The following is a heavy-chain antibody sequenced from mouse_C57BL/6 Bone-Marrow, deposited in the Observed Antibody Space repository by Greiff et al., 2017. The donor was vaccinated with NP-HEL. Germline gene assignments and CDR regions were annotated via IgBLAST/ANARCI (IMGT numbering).Heavy chain of an antibody. Sequence: VQLVESGAELAKPGASVKLSCKASGYTFTSYWMHWVKQRPGQGLEWIGYINPSSGYTKYNQKFKDKATLPADKSASTAYMPLSSLTSEDSAVYYCAREGTTVVATGDYWGQGTTLTVSS. CDR2: INPSSGYT. D-gene: IGHD1-1*01. CDR3: AREGTTVVATGDY. CDR1: GYTFTSYW. J-gene: IGHJ2*01. V-gene: IGHV1-7*01.